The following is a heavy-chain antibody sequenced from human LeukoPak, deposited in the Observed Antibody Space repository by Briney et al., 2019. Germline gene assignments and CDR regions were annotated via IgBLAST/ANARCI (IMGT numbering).Heavy chain of an antibody. Sequence: ASVKVSCKASGYTFTSYGISWVRQAPGQGLEWMGWISAYNGNTNYGQKLQGRVTMTTDTSTSTAYTELRSLRSDDTAVYYCARVPNSSSWYFYFDYWGQGTLVTVSS. CDR2: ISAYNGNT. CDR3: ARVPNSSSWYFYFDY. D-gene: IGHD6-13*01. V-gene: IGHV1-18*01. J-gene: IGHJ4*02. CDR1: GYTFTSYG.